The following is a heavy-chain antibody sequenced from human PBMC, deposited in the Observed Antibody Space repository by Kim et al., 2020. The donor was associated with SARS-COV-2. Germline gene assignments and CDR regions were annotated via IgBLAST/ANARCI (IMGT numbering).Heavy chain of an antibody. J-gene: IGHJ4*02. V-gene: IGHV4-34*01. CDR1: GGSFSGYY. CDR3: ARGTLVEWITMVRGARPQRVYFDY. D-gene: IGHD3-10*01. Sequence: SETLSLTCAVYGGSFSGYYWSWIRQPPGKGLEWIGEINHSGSTNYNPSLKSRVTISVDTSKNQFSLKLNSVTAADTAVYYCARGTLVEWITMVRGARPQRVYFDYWGQGTLVTVSS. CDR2: INHSGST.